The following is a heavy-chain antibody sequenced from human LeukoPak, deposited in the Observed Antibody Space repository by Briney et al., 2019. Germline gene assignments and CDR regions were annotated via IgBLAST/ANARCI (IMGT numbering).Heavy chain of an antibody. CDR1: GYTFTSYG. J-gene: IGHJ6*04. V-gene: IGHV1-18*04. D-gene: IGHD2-2*01. CDR3: ASTLGSTSLSYYYGMDV. CDR2: ISAYNGNT. Sequence: GASVTVSCKASGYTFTSYGISWVRQAPGQGLEWMGWISAYNGNTNYAQNPQGRVTMTTDTSTSTAYMELRSLRSDDTAVYYCASTLGSTSLSYYYGMDVWGKGTTVTVSS.